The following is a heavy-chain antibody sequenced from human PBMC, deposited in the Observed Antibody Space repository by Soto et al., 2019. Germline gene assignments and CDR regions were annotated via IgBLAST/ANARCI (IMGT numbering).Heavy chain of an antibody. D-gene: IGHD3-10*01. CDR1: GGSISSYY. CDR3: ARHNYGSGSTYFDY. CDR2: IYYSGST. V-gene: IGHV4-59*08. J-gene: IGHJ4*02. Sequence: QVQLQESGPGLVKPSETLSLTCTVSGGSISSYYWSWIRQPPGKGLGWIGYIYYSGSTNYNPSLNSRVTXSVXTXTNQFSLKLNSMTAADTAVYYCARHNYGSGSTYFDYWGQGTLVTVSS.